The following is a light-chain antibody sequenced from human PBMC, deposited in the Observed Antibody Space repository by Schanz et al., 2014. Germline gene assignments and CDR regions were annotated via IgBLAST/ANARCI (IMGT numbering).Light chain of an antibody. CDR1: SSDVGSYNR. CDR3: SSYAGSNNYV. V-gene: IGLV2-18*02. CDR2: EVS. Sequence: QSALTQPPSVSGSPGQSVTISCTGTSSDVGSYNRVSWYQQPPGTAPKLMIYEVSERPSGVPDRFSGSKSGNTASLTVSGLQAEDEADYYCSSYAGSNNYVFGTGTKLTVL. J-gene: IGLJ1*01.